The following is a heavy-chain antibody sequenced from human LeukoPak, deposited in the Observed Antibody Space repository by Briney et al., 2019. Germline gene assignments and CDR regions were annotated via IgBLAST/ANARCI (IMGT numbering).Heavy chain of an antibody. J-gene: IGHJ6*02. V-gene: IGHV3-7*01. Sequence: GGSLRLSRAASGFTFSDSWMSWVRQAPGKGLEWVANMNQDGSGKDYVDSVKGRFTISRDNARNSLYLQMGSLRAEDTAVYYCATYTHWVAGDVWGQGTTVTVSS. D-gene: IGHD3-16*01. CDR2: MNQDGSGK. CDR1: GFTFSDSW. CDR3: ATYTHWVAGDV.